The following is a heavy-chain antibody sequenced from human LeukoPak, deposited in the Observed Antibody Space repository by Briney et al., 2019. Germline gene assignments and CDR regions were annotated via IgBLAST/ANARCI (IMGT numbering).Heavy chain of an antibody. J-gene: IGHJ4*02. V-gene: IGHV4-39*01. Sequence: SETLSLTCTVSGGSIGSSSYYWGWIRQPPGKGLEWIGNIYYSGSTYYNPSLKSRVTISVDTSKNQFSLKLSSVTAADTAVYYCARYYYGSGSYYYFDYWGQGTLVTVSS. CDR3: ARYYYGSGSYYYFDY. CDR1: GGSIGSSSYY. CDR2: IYYSGST. D-gene: IGHD3-10*01.